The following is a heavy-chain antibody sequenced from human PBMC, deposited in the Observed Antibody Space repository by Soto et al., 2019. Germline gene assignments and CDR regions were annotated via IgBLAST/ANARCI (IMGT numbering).Heavy chain of an antibody. CDR3: ASRKSYYASGTDH. Sequence: PSETLSLTCTVSGDSINSADYYWNWIRQTPGKGLEWIGHIYYSGAIDYNPSLKSRVTISLDTSKNQFSLRLSSVTAADTAIYYCASRKSYYASGTDHWGPGTLVTVSS. CDR2: IYYSGAI. D-gene: IGHD3-10*01. V-gene: IGHV4-30-4*01. J-gene: IGHJ4*02. CDR1: GDSINSADYY.